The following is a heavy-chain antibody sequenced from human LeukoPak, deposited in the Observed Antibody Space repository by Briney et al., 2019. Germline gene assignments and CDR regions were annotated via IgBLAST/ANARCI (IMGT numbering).Heavy chain of an antibody. CDR1: GFAFSDYG. CDR2: IYYDGSNT. D-gene: IGHD6-19*01. Sequence: GGSLRLSCAVSGFAFSDYGMHWVRQAPGKGLEWVADIYYDGSNTYYADSVKSRCTISRDNSKNTLYLQMNSLRAEDTAVYYCAKSNSGWYVSPSDWGQGTLVTVSS. J-gene: IGHJ4*02. CDR3: AKSNSGWYVSPSD. V-gene: IGHV3-30*18.